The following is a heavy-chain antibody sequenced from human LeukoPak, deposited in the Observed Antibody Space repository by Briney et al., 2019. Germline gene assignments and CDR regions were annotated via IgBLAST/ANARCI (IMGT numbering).Heavy chain of an antibody. J-gene: IGHJ4*02. CDR2: INHSGST. D-gene: IGHD1-1*01. CDR3: ARGWRGNSSDFDY. CDR1: GGSISSYY. V-gene: IGHV4-34*01. Sequence: SETLSPTCTVSGGSISSYYWSWIRQPPGKGLEWIGEINHSGSTNYNPSLKSRVTISVDTSKNQFSLKLSSVTAADTAVYYCARGWRGNSSDFDYWGQGTLVTVSS.